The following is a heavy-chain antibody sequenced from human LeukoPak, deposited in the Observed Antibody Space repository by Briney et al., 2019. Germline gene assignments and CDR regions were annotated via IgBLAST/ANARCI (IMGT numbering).Heavy chain of an antibody. J-gene: IGHJ3*02. D-gene: IGHD2-15*01. CDR1: GFTFSIYG. CDR2: IRHDESNN. CDR3: ASVVSDQNAFDI. Sequence: GGSLRLSCAASGFTFSIYGMHWVRQAPGKGLEWVAFIRHDESNNYYADSVKGRFTISRDTSKNTLYLQLNSLRAEDTAVYYCASVVSDQNAFDIWGQGTMVTVSS. V-gene: IGHV3-30*02.